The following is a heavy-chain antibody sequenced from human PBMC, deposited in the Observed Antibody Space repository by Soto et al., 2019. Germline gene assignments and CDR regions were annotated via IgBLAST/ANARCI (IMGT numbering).Heavy chain of an antibody. Sequence: QITLNESGPTLVKPTQTLTLTCTFSGFSLSTRDVGVGWIRQPPGEALEWLGVVYWDDSKTSSPSLESRLTITKDTTENQVVLRMTKMAAVDTATYYCTHCRGGVASFWGQGTLVTVSA. J-gene: IGHJ4*02. CDR3: THCRGGVASF. CDR2: VYWDDSK. D-gene: IGHD2-2*01. V-gene: IGHV2-5*02. CDR1: GFSLSTRDVG.